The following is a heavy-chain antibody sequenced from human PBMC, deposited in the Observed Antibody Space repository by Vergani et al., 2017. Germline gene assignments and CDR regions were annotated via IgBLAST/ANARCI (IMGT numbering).Heavy chain of an antibody. V-gene: IGHV1-2*02. CDR2: INPNSGGT. Sequence: QVQLVQSGAEVKKPGASVKVSCKASGYTFTGYYMHWVRQAPGQGLEWMGWINPNSGGTNYAQKFQGRVTMTRDTSISTAYMELSRLRSDDTAVYYCARGGGYCTNGVGYTPYNWFDPWGQGTLVTVSS. D-gene: IGHD2-8*01. CDR3: ARGGGYCTNGVGYTPYNWFDP. CDR1: GYTFTGYY. J-gene: IGHJ5*01.